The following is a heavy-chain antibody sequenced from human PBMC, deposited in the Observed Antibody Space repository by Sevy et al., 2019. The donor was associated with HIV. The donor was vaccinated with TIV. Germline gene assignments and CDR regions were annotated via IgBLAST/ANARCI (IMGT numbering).Heavy chain of an antibody. D-gene: IGHD3-9*01. J-gene: IGHJ4*02. V-gene: IGHV3-21*01. CDR2: ISSSSCYI. CDR1: GFTFSSYS. Sequence: GGSLRLSCAASGFTFSSYSMNWVRQAPGKGLEWVSSISSSSCYIYYADSVKGRFTISRDNAKNSLYLQMNSLRAEDTAVYYCARDLPYYDILTGSYFDYWGQGTLVTVSS. CDR3: ARDLPYYDILTGSYFDY.